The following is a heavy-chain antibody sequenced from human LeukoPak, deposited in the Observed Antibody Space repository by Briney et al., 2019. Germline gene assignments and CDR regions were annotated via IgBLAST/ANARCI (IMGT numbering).Heavy chain of an antibody. CDR3: ARYCGGDCQRYNWFDP. J-gene: IGHJ5*02. V-gene: IGHV4-34*01. CDR1: GGSFSGYY. D-gene: IGHD2-21*02. Sequence: SETLSLTCAVYGGSFSGYYWSWIRQPPGKGLEWIGEINHSGSTNYNPSLKSRVTISVDTSKNQFSLKLSSVTAADTAVYYCARYCGGDCQRYNWFDPWGRGTLVTVSS. CDR2: INHSGST.